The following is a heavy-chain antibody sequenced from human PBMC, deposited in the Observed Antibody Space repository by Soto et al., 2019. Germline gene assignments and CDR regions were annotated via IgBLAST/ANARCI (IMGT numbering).Heavy chain of an antibody. CDR1: GFTFSTHA. V-gene: IGHV3-21*01. J-gene: IGHJ4*02. Sequence: GGSLRLSCAVSGFTFSTHAMVWVRQAPGKGLEWVSSISSSGTYVYYEDSVEGRFTIFRDDARNSVYLQMNSLTVEDTAVYYCARDGNYHEFWGQGTPVTVSS. D-gene: IGHD1-1*01. CDR2: ISSSGTYV. CDR3: ARDGNYHEF.